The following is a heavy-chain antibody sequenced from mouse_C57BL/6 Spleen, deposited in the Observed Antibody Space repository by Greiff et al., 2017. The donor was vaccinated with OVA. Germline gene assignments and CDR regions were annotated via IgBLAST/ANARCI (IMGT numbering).Heavy chain of an antibody. J-gene: IGHJ3*01. Sequence: QVQLQQSGPELVKPGASVKISCKASGYAFSSSWMNWVKQRPGKGLEWIGRIYPGDGDTNYNGKFKGKATLTADKSSSTAYMHLSSLTSEDSAVYFWASTAQATLGFAYWGQGTLVTVSA. CDR3: ASTAQATLGFAY. D-gene: IGHD3-2*02. V-gene: IGHV1-82*01. CDR1: GYAFSSSW. CDR2: IYPGDGDT.